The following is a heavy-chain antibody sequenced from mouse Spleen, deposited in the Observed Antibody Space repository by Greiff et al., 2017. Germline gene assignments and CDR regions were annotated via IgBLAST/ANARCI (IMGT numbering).Heavy chain of an antibody. CDR1: GFSLTSYG. Sequence: VQLVESGPGLVQPSQSLSITCTVSGFSLTSYGVHWVRQSPGKGLEWLGVIWSGGSTDYNAAFISRLSISKDNSKSQVFFKMNSLQADDTAIYYCARNGRGNYGFAYWGQGTLVTVSA. V-gene: IGHV2-2*01. CDR2: IWSGGST. CDR3: ARNGRGNYGFAY. D-gene: IGHD2-1*01. J-gene: IGHJ3*01.